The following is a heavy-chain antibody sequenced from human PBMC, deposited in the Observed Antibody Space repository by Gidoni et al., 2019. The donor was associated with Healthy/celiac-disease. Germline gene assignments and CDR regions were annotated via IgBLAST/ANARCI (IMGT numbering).Heavy chain of an antibody. CDR2: ISWNSGSI. D-gene: IGHD3-16*01. CDR1: GFTFDAYA. Sequence: EVQLVESGGGLVQPGRSLRLSCAASGFTFDAYAMHWVRQAPGKGLEWVSGISWNSGSIGYADSVKGRFTISRDNAKNSLYLQMNSLRAEDTALYYCAKDIGPRSLTSLGGFYYYYYGMDVWGQGTTVTVSS. J-gene: IGHJ6*02. V-gene: IGHV3-9*01. CDR3: AKDIGPRSLTSLGGFYYYYYGMDV.